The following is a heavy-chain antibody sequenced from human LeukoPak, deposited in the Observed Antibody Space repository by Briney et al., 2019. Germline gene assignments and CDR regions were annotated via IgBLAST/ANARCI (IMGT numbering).Heavy chain of an antibody. CDR3: AKDDDDGDHVVVDH. V-gene: IGHV3-23*01. D-gene: IGHD4-17*01. J-gene: IGHJ4*02. Sequence: GESLRLSCAASGFTFSNYAMSWVRQAPGKGLEWVSAIGDNGGSTYYADSVKGRFTVSRDNSKNTEYLQMNSLRAEDTAIYYCAKDDDDGDHVVVDHWGQGTLVTVSS. CDR1: GFTFSNYA. CDR2: IGDNGGST.